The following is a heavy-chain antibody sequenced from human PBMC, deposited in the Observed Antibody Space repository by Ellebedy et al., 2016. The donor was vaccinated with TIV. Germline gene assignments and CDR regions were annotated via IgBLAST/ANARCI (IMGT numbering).Heavy chain of an antibody. D-gene: IGHD3-10*01. CDR3: ARLTLLWFGESDAFDI. J-gene: IGHJ3*02. V-gene: IGHV5-10-1*01. CDR2: IDPSDSYT. Sequence: GESLKISCKGSGYSFTSYWISWVRQMPGKGLEWMGRIDPSDSYTNYSPSFQGHVTISADKSISTAYLQWSSLKASDTAMYYCARLTLLWFGESDAFDIWGQGTMVTVSS. CDR1: GYSFTSYW.